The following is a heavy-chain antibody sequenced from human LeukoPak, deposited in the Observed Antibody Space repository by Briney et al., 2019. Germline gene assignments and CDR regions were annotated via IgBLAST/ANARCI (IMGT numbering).Heavy chain of an antibody. J-gene: IGHJ4*02. CDR2: ISYDGSNK. V-gene: IGHV3-30-3*01. D-gene: IGHD6-19*01. CDR3: ARGGQWLAQGY. CDR1: GFTFSSYA. Sequence: PGGSLRLSCAASGFTFSSYAMHWVRQAPGKGLEWVAVISYDGSNKYYADSVKGRFTISRDNSKNTLYLQMNSLRAEDTAVYYCARGGQWLAQGYWGQGTLVTVSS.